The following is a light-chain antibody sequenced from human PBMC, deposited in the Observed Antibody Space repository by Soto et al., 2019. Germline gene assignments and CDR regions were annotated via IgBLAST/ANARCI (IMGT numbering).Light chain of an antibody. CDR2: DAS. V-gene: IGKV3-20*01. CDR3: QQYGSSPRT. J-gene: IGKJ2*01. CDR1: QSVSSSY. Sequence: EIVLTQSPGTLSLSPGERATLSCRASQSVSSSYLAWYQQKPGQAPRLPIYDASSRATGIPDRFSGSGSGTDFTLTISRLAPEDSAVYYCQQYGSSPRTFGQGTKLGIK.